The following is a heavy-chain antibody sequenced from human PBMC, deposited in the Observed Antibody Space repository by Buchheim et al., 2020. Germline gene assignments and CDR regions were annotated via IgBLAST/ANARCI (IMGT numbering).Heavy chain of an antibody. CDR2: IYYSGST. CDR1: GGSISSGGYY. J-gene: IGHJ4*02. D-gene: IGHD4-11*01. Sequence: QVQLQESGPGLVKPSETLSLTCTVSGGSISSGGYYWSWIRQHSGKGLEWIGYIYYSGSTYYTPSLMGRITMAVDTSKKQFSLKLSSVTAADTAVYYCARWDYSNRGAYDYWGQGTL. V-gene: IGHV4-31*03. CDR3: ARWDYSNRGAYDY.